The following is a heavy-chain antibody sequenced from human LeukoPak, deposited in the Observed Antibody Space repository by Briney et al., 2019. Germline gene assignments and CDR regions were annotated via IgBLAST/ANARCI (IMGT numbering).Heavy chain of an antibody. CDR1: GFTFSSYG. J-gene: IGHJ3*02. CDR3: AKDPGGSSGYPDAFDI. CDR2: ISYDGSNK. Sequence: QPGRSLRLSCAASGFTFSSYGMHWVRQAPGKGLEWVAVISYDGSNKYYADAVKGRFTISRDNSKNTVYLQMNSLRGEDTAVYYCAKDPGGSSGYPDAFDIWGQGTMVTVSS. V-gene: IGHV3-30*18. D-gene: IGHD3-22*01.